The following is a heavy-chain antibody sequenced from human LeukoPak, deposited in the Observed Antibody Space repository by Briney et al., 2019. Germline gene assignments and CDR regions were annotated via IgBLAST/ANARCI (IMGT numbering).Heavy chain of an antibody. V-gene: IGHV3-74*01. CDR3: ARDRGYTQDY. CDR2: IKTDGSST. J-gene: IGHJ4*02. CDR1: GFTFSTYW. D-gene: IGHD5-12*01. Sequence: GGSLRLSCAASGFTFSTYWMHWVRQAPGKGLVWVSHIKTDGSSTTYADSVKGRFTISRDNAKNTLCLQMNSLRAEDTAVYYCARDRGYTQDYWGQGTLVTVSS.